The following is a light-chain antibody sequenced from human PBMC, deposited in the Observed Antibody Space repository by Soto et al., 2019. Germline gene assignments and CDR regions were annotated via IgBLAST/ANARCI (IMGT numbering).Light chain of an antibody. CDR2: EGS. J-gene: IGLJ1*01. Sequence: QSALTQPASVSGSPGQSITISCTGTSSDAGSYNLVSWYQQHPGKAPKLMIYEGSKRPSGVSNRFSGSKSGNTASLTISGLQAEDEADYYCCSYAGSRYVFGTGTKLTVL. CDR3: CSYAGSRYV. V-gene: IGLV2-23*01. CDR1: SSDAGSYNL.